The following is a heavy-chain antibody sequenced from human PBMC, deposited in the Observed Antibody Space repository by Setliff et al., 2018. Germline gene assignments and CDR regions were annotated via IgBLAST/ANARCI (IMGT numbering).Heavy chain of an antibody. CDR2: IRASNDET. D-gene: IGHD2-2*01. CDR3: TRDTNIVVVPPHRTAFDI. V-gene: IGHV1-18*01. J-gene: IGHJ3*02. Sequence: ASVKVSCKTSGYTFTDYGISWVRQAPGQRLEWVGWIRASNDETDYAQKFRGRVTMTTDTSTGTADMELRNLRSDDTAVYYCTRDTNIVVVPPHRTAFDIWGQGTMVTVSS. CDR1: GYTFTDYG.